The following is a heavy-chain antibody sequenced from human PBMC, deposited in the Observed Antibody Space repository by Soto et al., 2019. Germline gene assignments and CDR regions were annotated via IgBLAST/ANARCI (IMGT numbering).Heavy chain of an antibody. Sequence: VKVSCKASGYTFTSYGISWVRQAPGQGLEWMGWISAYNGNTNYAQKLQGRVTMTTDTSTSTAYMELRSLRSDDTAVYYCARGRYDILTGYPRAFDIWGQGTMVT. J-gene: IGHJ3*02. D-gene: IGHD3-9*01. CDR2: ISAYNGNT. CDR1: GYTFTSYG. CDR3: ARGRYDILTGYPRAFDI. V-gene: IGHV1-18*04.